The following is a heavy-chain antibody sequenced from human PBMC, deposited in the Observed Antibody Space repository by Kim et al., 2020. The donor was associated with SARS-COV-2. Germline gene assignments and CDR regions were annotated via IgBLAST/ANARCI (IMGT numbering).Heavy chain of an antibody. V-gene: IGHV4-34*01. CDR2: INHSGST. CDR1: GGSFRGYY. CDR3: ARGLPGAFDI. Sequence: SETLSLTCAVYGGSFRGYYWSWIRQPPGKGLEWIGEINHSGSTNYNPSLKSRVTISVDTSKNQFSLKLSSVTAADTAVYYCARGLPGAFDIWGQGTMVTV. J-gene: IGHJ3*02. D-gene: IGHD2-15*01.